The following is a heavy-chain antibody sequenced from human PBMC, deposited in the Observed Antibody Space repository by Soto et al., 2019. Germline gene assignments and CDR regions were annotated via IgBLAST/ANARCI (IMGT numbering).Heavy chain of an antibody. CDR1: GFTFSSYG. V-gene: IGHV3-30*18. J-gene: IGHJ4*02. CDR2: ISYDGSNK. Sequence: PGGSLRLSCAASGFTFSSYGMHWVRQAPGKGLEWVAVISYDGSNKYYADSVKGRFTISRDNSKNTLYLQMNSLRAEDTAVYYCAKDPDDYGGDYFDYWGQGTLVTVSS. CDR3: AKDPDDYGGDYFDY. D-gene: IGHD4-17*01.